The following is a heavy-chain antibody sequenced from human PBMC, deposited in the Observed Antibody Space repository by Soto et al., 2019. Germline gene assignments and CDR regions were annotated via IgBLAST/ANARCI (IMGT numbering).Heavy chain of an antibody. V-gene: IGHV4-4*02. CDR2: IYHSGST. J-gene: IGHJ4*02. Sequence: PSETLAITFAVSGGSIRSSNWWSWVRQPPGKGLEWIGEIYHSGSTNYNPSLKSRVTISVDKSKNQFSLKLSSVTAADTAVYFCARDFSGSGWYFDYWGQGTLVTVS. CDR3: ARDFSGSGWYFDY. CDR1: GGSIRSSNW. D-gene: IGHD6-19*01.